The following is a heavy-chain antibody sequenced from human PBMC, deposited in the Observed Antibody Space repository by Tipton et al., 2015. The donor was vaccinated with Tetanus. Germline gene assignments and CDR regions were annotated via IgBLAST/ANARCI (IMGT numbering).Heavy chain of an antibody. Sequence: SLRLSCAASGFTFDDYVMHWVRQAPGKGLEWVSGISWNSGSIGYADSVKGRFTISRDNAKNSLYLQMNSLRAEDTALYYCAKGGYYDSSGYFGWFDPWGQGTLVTVSS. V-gene: IGHV3-9*01. CDR1: GFTFDDYV. J-gene: IGHJ5*02. CDR3: AKGGYYDSSGYFGWFDP. D-gene: IGHD3-22*01. CDR2: ISWNSGSI.